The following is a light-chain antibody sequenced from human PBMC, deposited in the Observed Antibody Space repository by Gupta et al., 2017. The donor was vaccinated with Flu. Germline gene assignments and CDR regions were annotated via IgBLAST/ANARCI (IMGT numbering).Light chain of an antibody. CDR2: ELI. CDR1: SSDVGNYDY. CDR3: CSYAGSNSQV. J-gene: IGLJ1*01. Sequence: QSALTQPPSASGSPGQSVTISCTGTSSDVGNYDYVSWYQHHPGKAPRLIIYELIKRPSGVPDRFSGSKSGNTASLTISGLQAEDEADYYCCSYAGSNSQVFGTGTKVTVL. V-gene: IGLV2-8*01.